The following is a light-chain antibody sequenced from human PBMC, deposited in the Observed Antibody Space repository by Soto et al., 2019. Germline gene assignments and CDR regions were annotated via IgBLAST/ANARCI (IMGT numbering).Light chain of an antibody. J-gene: IGLJ1*01. CDR2: DVS. V-gene: IGLV2-11*01. Sequence: QSALTQPRSVSGSPGQSVTISCTGTSSDVGDYKYVSWYRQHPGKAPKLIIYDVSERPSGLPDRFSGSKSGNTASLTISGLQAEDEADYYCCSYAGSYSYVFGTGTKLTVL. CDR3: CSYAGSYSYV. CDR1: SSDVGDYKY.